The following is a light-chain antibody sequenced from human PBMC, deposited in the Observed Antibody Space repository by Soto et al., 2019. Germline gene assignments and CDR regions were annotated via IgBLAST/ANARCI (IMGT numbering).Light chain of an antibody. CDR2: EVS. J-gene: IGLJ1*01. V-gene: IGLV2-8*01. Sequence: QSVLTQPPSASGSPGQSVTISCTGTSSDIGAYDYVSWYQQHPGKVPKLMIYEVSKRPPGVPDRFSASKSGNTASLTVSGLXAEDEADYYCSSHGGANNFYVFGTGTKVTVL. CDR3: SSHGGANNFYV. CDR1: SSDIGAYDY.